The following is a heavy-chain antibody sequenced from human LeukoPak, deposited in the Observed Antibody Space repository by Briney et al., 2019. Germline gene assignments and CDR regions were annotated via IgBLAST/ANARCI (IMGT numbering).Heavy chain of an antibody. CDR1: GGSLSGYY. Sequence: PSETLSLTCAVYGGSLSGYYWSWIRQPPGKGLEWIGEINHSGSTNYNPSLKSRVTISVDTSKNQFSLKLSSVTAADTAVYYCARRVLLWFGELFLNWFDPWGQGTLVTVSS. J-gene: IGHJ5*02. D-gene: IGHD3-10*01. CDR3: ARRVLLWFGELFLNWFDP. V-gene: IGHV4-34*01. CDR2: INHSGST.